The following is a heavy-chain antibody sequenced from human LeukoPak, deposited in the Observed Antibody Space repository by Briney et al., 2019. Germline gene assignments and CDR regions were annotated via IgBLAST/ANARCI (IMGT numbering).Heavy chain of an antibody. D-gene: IGHD5-12*01. CDR2: INSDGSST. Sequence: PGGSLRLSCAASGFTFSSYWMHWVRQAPGKGLVWVSRINSDGSSTSYADSVKGRFTISRDNAKNSLYLQMNSLRAEDTAVYYCAKSRWLRSNYYYGMDVWGQGTTVTVSS. CDR3: AKSRWLRSNYYYGMDV. V-gene: IGHV3-74*01. J-gene: IGHJ6*02. CDR1: GFTFSSYW.